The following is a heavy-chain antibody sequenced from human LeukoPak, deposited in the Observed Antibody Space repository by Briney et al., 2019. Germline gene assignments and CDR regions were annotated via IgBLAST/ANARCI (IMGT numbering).Heavy chain of an antibody. CDR2: INWNSGNI. Sequence: GGSLRLSCAASGFTFDDYAMHWVRQAPGKGLEWVSGINWNSGNIGYADSVKGRFTISRDNAKNSLYLQMNSLRTEDMALYYCAKGVTTVRVDYLDYWGQGTQVTVSS. V-gene: IGHV3-9*03. CDR1: GFTFDDYA. CDR3: AKGVTTVRVDYLDY. D-gene: IGHD4-17*01. J-gene: IGHJ4*02.